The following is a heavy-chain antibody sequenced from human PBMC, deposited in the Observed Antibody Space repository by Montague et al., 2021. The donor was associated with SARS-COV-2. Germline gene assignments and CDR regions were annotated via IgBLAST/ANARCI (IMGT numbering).Heavy chain of an antibody. J-gene: IGHJ3*01. CDR1: GFTFSSYS. CDR2: ISSSTNII. CDR3: AKDLVLRAARPDALDV. Sequence: SLRLSCAASGFTFSSYSVNWVRQAPRKGVEWISYISSSTNIIYYADSVKGRFTISRDNARNSLYLQMNSLRVDDTAVYYCAKDLVLRAARPDALDVWGQGTVVTVSS. D-gene: IGHD6-6*01. V-gene: IGHV3-48*04.